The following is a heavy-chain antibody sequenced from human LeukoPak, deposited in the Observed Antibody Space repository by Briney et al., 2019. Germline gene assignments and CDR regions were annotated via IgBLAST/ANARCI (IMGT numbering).Heavy chain of an antibody. D-gene: IGHD5-18*01. CDR1: AFTFSSYA. V-gene: IGHV3-23*01. CDR2: ISTSDGTT. Sequence: GGSLRLSCAASAFTFSSYAVSWVRQAPGKGLERVSSISTSDGTTYYADSVKGRFTISRDNSKNTLYLQMNSLRAEDAAIYYCAKGRTGFSYGYGIDYWGQGTLVTVSS. CDR3: AKGRTGFSYGYGIDY. J-gene: IGHJ4*02.